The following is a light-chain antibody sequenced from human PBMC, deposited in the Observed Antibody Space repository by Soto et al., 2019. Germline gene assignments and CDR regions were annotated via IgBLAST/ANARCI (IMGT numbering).Light chain of an antibody. CDR2: DDN. V-gene: IGLV6-57*01. J-gene: IGLJ3*02. Sequence: NFMLTQPHSVSGSPGKTVTISCTRTSGRIASNYVQWYQQRPGSSPTTVIFDDNQRPSGVPDRFSGSIDSSSNSASLTISGLKTEDEADYYCHSYDISHHWVFGGGTKLTVL. CDR1: SGRIASNY. CDR3: HSYDISHHWV.